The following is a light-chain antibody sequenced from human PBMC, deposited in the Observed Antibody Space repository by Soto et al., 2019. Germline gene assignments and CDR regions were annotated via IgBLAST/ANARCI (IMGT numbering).Light chain of an antibody. CDR3: QQYNNWPPIT. V-gene: IGKV3-15*01. CDR2: GAS. CDR1: QSVSGN. J-gene: IGKJ5*01. Sequence: EIVMTQSPATLSVSPGERASLSCKASQSVSGNLAWYHQKPGQAPRLLIYGASTRATGIPARFSGSGSGTEFTLTISSLQSGDFAVYYCQQYNNWPPITFGQGTRLEIK.